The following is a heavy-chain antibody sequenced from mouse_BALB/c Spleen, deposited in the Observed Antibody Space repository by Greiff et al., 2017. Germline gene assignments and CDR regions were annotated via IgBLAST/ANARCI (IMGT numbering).Heavy chain of an antibody. CDR3: AREHWYGMSS. CDR2: ISDGGSYT. D-gene: IGHD1-1*01. CDR1: GFTFSDYY. Sequence: EVQVVESGGGLVKPGGSLKLSCAASGFTFSDYYMYWVRQTPEKRLEWVATISDGGSYTYYPDSVKGRFTISRDNAKNNLYLQMSSLKSEDTAMYYCAREHWYGMSSWGQGTLVTVSA. J-gene: IGHJ3*01. V-gene: IGHV5-4*02.